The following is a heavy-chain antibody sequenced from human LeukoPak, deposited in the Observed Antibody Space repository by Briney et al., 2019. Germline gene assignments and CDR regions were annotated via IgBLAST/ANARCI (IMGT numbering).Heavy chain of an antibody. V-gene: IGHV1-2*02. CDR1: GYTFTGYY. D-gene: IGHD3-3*01. CDR2: INPNSGGT. Sequence: ASVKVSCKASGYTFTGYYMHWVRQAPGQGLEWMGWINPNSGGTNYAQTFQGRVTMTRDTSISTAYMELSRLRSDDTAVYYCARGEAYYDFWSGRNYGMDVWGQGTTVTASS. J-gene: IGHJ6*02. CDR3: ARGEAYYDFWSGRNYGMDV.